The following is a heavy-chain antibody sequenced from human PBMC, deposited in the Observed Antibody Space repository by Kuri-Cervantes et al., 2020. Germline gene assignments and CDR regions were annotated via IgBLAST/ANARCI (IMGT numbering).Heavy chain of an antibody. CDR3: ARDRGGYSYGLDY. D-gene: IGHD5-18*01. CDR2: IYYSGST. J-gene: IGHJ4*02. CDR1: GGSISSYY. Sequence: GSLRLSCTVSGGSISSYYWSWIRQPPGKGLEWIGYIYYSGSTNYNPSLKSRVTISVDTSKNQFSLKLSSVTAADTAVYYCARDRGGYSYGLDYWGQGTLVTVSS. V-gene: IGHV4-59*01.